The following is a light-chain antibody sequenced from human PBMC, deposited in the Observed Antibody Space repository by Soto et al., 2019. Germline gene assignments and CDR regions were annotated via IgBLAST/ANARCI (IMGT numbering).Light chain of an antibody. CDR1: SSNIGAGYD. CDR3: QSYDSSLSGV. J-gene: IGLJ3*02. Sequence: QSVLTQPPSVSGAPGPRVTISCTGSSSNIGAGYDVNWYQQLPGTAPKLLIYGNNNRPSGVPDRFSGSKSGTSASLAITGLQAEDEADYYCQSYDSSLSGVFGGGTKLTVL. CDR2: GNN. V-gene: IGLV1-40*01.